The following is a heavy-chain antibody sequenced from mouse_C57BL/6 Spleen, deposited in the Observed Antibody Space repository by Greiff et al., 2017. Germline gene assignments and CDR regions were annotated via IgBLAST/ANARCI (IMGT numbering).Heavy chain of an antibody. V-gene: IGHV1-15*01. CDR1: GYTFTDYE. Sequence: VQLQQSGAELVRPGASVTLSCKASGYTFTDYEMHWVKQTPVHGLEWIGAIDPETGGTAYNQKFKGKAILTADKSSSTAYMELRSLTSEDSAVYYCTGDYYGSTHYYAMDYWGQGTSVTVSS. D-gene: IGHD1-1*01. CDR3: TGDYYGSTHYYAMDY. CDR2: IDPETGGT. J-gene: IGHJ4*01.